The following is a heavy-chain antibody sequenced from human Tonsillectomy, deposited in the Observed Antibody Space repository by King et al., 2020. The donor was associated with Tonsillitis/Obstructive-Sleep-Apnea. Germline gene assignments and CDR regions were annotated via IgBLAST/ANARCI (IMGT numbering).Heavy chain of an antibody. CDR1: GFTFRSYE. CDR2: ISSSGSTI. CDR3: ARHGRDCSSTSCHTDYSGMDV. V-gene: IGHV3-48*03. D-gene: IGHD2-2*02. Sequence: VQLVESGGGLVQPGGSLRLSCADSGFTFRSYEMNWVRQAPGKGLEWVSYISSSGSTIYYAASVKGRFTISRDNAKNSLYLQMNSLRAEDTAVYYCARHGRDCSSTSCHTDYSGMDVWGQGTTVTVSS. J-gene: IGHJ6*02.